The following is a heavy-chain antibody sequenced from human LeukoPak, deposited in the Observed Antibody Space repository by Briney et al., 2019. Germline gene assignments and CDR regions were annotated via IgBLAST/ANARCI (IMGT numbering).Heavy chain of an antibody. J-gene: IGHJ4*02. D-gene: IGHD3-22*01. CDR1: GGTFISYA. CDR2: IIPIFGTA. Sequence: SVKVSCKASGGTFISYAISWVRQAPGQGLEWMGGIIPIFGTANYAQKFQGRVTITADEPTSTAYMELSSLRSEDTAVYYCAREGYIYYDSSGQKRFDYWGQGTLVTVSS. CDR3: AREGYIYYDSSGQKRFDY. V-gene: IGHV1-69*13.